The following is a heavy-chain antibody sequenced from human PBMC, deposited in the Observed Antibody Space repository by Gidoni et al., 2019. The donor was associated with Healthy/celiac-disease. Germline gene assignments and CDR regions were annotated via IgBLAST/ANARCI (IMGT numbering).Heavy chain of an antibody. J-gene: IGHJ3*02. Sequence: QVQLVQSGAGVKKPGSSVKVSCKASGGTFSSYAISWVRQAPGQWLEWMGGIIPIFGTANYAQKFQGRVTITADESTSTAYMELSSLRSEDTAVYDCARELRIDGGAFDIWGQGTMVTVSS. V-gene: IGHV1-69*01. D-gene: IGHD2-15*01. CDR2: IIPIFGTA. CDR3: ARELRIDGGAFDI. CDR1: GGTFSSYA.